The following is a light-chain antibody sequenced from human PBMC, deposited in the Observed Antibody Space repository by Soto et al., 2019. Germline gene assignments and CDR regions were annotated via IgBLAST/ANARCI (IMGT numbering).Light chain of an antibody. CDR1: QSVTTQ. V-gene: IGKV3-20*01. CDR2: DAF. Sequence: IVLTQSPVTLSFSPGEGSTLSFRASQSVTTQLAWYQQKFGQAPRLLIYDAFSRATGIPDRFSASGSGTDFTLTISRLEPEDFAVYYCQQYKTFGQGTKVDIK. J-gene: IGKJ1*01. CDR3: QQYKT.